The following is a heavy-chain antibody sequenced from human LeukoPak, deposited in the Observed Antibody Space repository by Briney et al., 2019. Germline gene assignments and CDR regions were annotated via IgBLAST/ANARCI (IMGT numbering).Heavy chain of an antibody. J-gene: IGHJ4*02. CDR2: INHSGST. V-gene: IGHV4-34*01. CDR1: GGSFSGYY. CDR3: ARGPFDYFDY. Sequence: SETLSLTCAVYGGSFSGYYWSWIRQPPGKGLEWIGEINHSGSTNYNPSLKSRVTISVDTSKNQFSLKLSSVTAADTAVYYCARGPFDYFDYWGQGTLVTVSS.